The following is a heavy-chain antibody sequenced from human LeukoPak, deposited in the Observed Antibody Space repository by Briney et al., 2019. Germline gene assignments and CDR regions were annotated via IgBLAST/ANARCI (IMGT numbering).Heavy chain of an antibody. CDR1: GGSISSSSYY. V-gene: IGHV4-39*01. D-gene: IGHD1-26*01. J-gene: IGHJ4*02. CDR3: ARRVGAGFDY. CDR2: ISYIGST. Sequence: SETLSLTCTVSGGSISSSSYYWGWIRQPPGKGLEWIGTISYIGSTYYNPSLKSRVTMSVDTSKNQFSLNLTSVTAADTAVYYCARRVGAGFDYWGQGTLVTVSS.